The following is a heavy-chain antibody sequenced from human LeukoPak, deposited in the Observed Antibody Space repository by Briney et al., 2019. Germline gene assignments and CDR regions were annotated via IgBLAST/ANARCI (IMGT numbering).Heavy chain of an antibody. D-gene: IGHD4/OR15-4a*01. CDR3: ATSRSANYYSGY. J-gene: IGHJ4*02. CDR2: IHYSGNT. CDR1: GGSISSSSSY. Sequence: PSETLSLTCTVSGGSISSSSSYWGWIRQPPGKGLEWIGSIHYSGNTYYNPSLKSRVTISVDTSENHFSLKLSSVTAADTAVYYCATSRSANYYSGYWGQGTLVTVSS. V-gene: IGHV4-39*07.